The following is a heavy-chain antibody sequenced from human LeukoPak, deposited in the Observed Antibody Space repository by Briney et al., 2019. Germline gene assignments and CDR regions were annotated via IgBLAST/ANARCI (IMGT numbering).Heavy chain of an antibody. Sequence: ASVRVSRKASGYTFTSYGISWVRQAPGQGLEWMGWISAYNGNTNYAQKLQGRVTMTTDTSTSTAYMELRSLRSDDTAVYYCARRWIAVAVGYFDYWGQGNLVTVSS. CDR2: ISAYNGNT. J-gene: IGHJ4*02. CDR3: ARRWIAVAVGYFDY. V-gene: IGHV1-18*01. CDR1: GYTFTSYG. D-gene: IGHD6-19*01.